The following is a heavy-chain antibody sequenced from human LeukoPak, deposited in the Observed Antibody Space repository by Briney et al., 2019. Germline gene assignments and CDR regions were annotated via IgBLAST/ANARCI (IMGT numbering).Heavy chain of an antibody. CDR1: GYSISSGYY. V-gene: IGHV4-38-2*01. J-gene: IGHJ5*02. D-gene: IGHD6-13*01. CDR3: AGGSSSWYGGEYNWFDP. CDR2: IYHSGST. Sequence: SETLSLTCAVSGYSISSGYYWGWIRQPPGKGLEWIGSIYHSGSTYYNPSLKSRVTISVDTSKNQFSLKLSSVTAADTAVYYCAGGSSSWYGGEYNWFDPWGQGTLVTVSS.